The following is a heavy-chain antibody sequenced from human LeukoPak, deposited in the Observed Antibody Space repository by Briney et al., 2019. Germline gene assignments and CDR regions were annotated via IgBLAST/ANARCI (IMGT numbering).Heavy chain of an antibody. Sequence: SETLSLTCTVSSGSISSYYWGWVRQPPGKGLEWMGRIYTTVTTHYNPSLKSRVTMSMDTSTNQFSLNLRSMTAADTAVYYCGRQGYTASYYFLDYWSQGTLVAVS. CDR3: GRQGYTASYYFLDY. D-gene: IGHD1-26*01. V-gene: IGHV4-4*07. CDR2: IYTTVTT. J-gene: IGHJ4*02. CDR1: SGSISSYY.